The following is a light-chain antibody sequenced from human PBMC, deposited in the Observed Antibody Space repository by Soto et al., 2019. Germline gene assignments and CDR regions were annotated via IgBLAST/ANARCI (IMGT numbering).Light chain of an antibody. CDR1: SSDVGGYNY. CDR2: DGS. Sequence: QSALTQPASVSGSPGQSITISCTGTSSDVGGYNYVSWYQQHPGKAPKLMIYDGSNRPSGVSNRFSGSKSGNTASLTISGLQAEDEADYYCSSYTSSSTPVFGGGTKVTVL. J-gene: IGLJ2*01. CDR3: SSYTSSSTPV. V-gene: IGLV2-14*01.